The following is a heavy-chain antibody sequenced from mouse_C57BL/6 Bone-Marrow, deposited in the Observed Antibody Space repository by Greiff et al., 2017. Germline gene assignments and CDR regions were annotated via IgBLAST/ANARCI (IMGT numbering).Heavy chain of an antibody. CDR3: ARLGRIYFDV. CDR1: GYTFTSYW. V-gene: IGHV1-69*01. J-gene: IGHJ1*03. Sequence: VQLQQPGAELVMPGASVKLSCKASGYTFTSYWMHWVKQRPGQGLEWIGEIDPSDSYTNYNQKFKGKSTLTVDKSSSTAYMQLSSLTSEDSAVYYCARLGRIYFDVWGTGTTVTVSS. D-gene: IGHD4-1*01. CDR2: IDPSDSYT.